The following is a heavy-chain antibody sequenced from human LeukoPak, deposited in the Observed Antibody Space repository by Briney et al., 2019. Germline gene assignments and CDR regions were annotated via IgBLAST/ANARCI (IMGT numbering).Heavy chain of an antibody. CDR2: IGDSGVTK. CDR3: VKDLGYSGDPPVYFEY. V-gene: IGHV3-23*01. CDR1: GFTFSYYG. Sequence: PGGSLRLSCAASGFTFSYYGMNWVRQAPGKGLEWVSGIGDSGVTKYYADSVKGRFTVSRDNSRNTLYLQMNSLRAEDTALYHCVKDLGYSGDPPVYFEYWGQGTLVTVSS. J-gene: IGHJ4*02. D-gene: IGHD2-21*02.